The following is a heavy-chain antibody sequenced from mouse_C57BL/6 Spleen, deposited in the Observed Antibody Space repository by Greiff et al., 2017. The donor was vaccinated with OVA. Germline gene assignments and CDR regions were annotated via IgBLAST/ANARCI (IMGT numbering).Heavy chain of an antibody. CDR3: TGGSKDYAMDY. CDR2: IRLKSDNYAT. CDR1: GFTFSNYW. Sequence: EVQRVESGGGLVQPGGSMKLSCVASGFTFSNYWMNWVRQSPEKGLEWVAQIRLKSDNYATHYAESVKGRFTISRDDSKSSVYLQMNNLRAEDTGIYYCTGGSKDYAMDYWGQGTSVTVSS. V-gene: IGHV6-3*01. J-gene: IGHJ4*01. D-gene: IGHD2-5*01.